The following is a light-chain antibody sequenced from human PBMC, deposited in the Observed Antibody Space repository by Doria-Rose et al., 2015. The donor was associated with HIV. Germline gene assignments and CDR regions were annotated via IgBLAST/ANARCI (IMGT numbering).Light chain of an antibody. CDR3: HQYNSWPT. CDR1: QSVSTD. J-gene: IGKJ5*01. CDR2: GAS. Sequence: TQSPETLSVSPGESATLSCRASQSVSTDLAWYQHKPGQAPRLPIWGASTRATGIPARFSGSGSGTEFTLTISSLQSEDFAIYFCHQYNSWPTFGQGTRLDIK. V-gene: IGKV3-15*01.